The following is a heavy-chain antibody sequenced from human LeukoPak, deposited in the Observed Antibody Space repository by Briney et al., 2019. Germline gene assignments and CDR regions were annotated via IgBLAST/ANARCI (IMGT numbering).Heavy chain of an antibody. CDR3: ARDGSSGNFDY. CDR2: IWYDGSNK. CDR1: GFTFSSYG. D-gene: IGHD6-19*01. J-gene: IGHJ4*02. Sequence: GGSLRLSCAASGFTFSSYGMHWVRQAPGKGLEWVAVIWYDGSNKYYADSVKGRFTISRDNSKNTPYLQMNSLRAEDTAVYYYARDGSSGNFDYWGQGTLVTVSS. V-gene: IGHV3-33*01.